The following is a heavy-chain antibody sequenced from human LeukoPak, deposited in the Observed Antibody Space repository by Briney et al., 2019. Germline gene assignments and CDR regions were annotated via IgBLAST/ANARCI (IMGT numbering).Heavy chain of an antibody. CDR1: GGSISSSSYY. J-gene: IGHJ4*02. CDR2: IYSGGST. D-gene: IGHD3-16*01. V-gene: IGHV3-53*01. CDR3: AKDREGGL. Sequence: ETLSLTCTVSGGSISSSSYYWGWIRQPPGKGLEWVSVIYSGGSTYYADSVKGRFTISRDNSKNTLYLLMNSLRAEDTAMYYCAKDREGGLWGQGTLVTVSS.